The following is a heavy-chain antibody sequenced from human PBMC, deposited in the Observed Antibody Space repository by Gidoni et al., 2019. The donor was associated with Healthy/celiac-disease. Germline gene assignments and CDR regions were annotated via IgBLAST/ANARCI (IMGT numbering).Heavy chain of an antibody. V-gene: IGHV3-33*01. CDR3: ASEGGEMATTGSFDY. CDR2: LWYDGSNK. J-gene: IGHJ4*02. CDR1: GFTFSSYA. Sequence: QVQLVESGGGVVQPGRSLRLSCAASGFTFSSYAMHWVRQAPGKGLGWVAVLWYDGSNKYYADSVKGRFTISRDNSKNTLYLQMNSLRAEDTSVYYCASEGGEMATTGSFDYWGQGTLVTVSS. D-gene: IGHD1-1*01.